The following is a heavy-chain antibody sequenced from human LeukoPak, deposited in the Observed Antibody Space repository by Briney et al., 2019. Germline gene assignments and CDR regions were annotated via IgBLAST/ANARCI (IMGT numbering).Heavy chain of an antibody. V-gene: IGHV3-30*18. CDR3: AKGKWFGELLGIDY. D-gene: IGHD3-10*01. J-gene: IGHJ4*02. CDR2: ISYDGSNK. CDR1: GFTFSSYG. Sequence: PGRSLRLSCAASGFTFSSYGMHWGRQAPGKGLEWVAVISYDGSNKYYADSVKGRFTLSRDNSKNTLYLQMTSLRAEDSAVYYCAKGKWFGELLGIDYWGQGTLVTVSS.